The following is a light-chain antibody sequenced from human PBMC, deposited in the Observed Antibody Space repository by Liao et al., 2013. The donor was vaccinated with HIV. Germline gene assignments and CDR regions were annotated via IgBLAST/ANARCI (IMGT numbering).Light chain of an antibody. Sequence: SYXLTQPPSVSVAPGKTARITCGGNNIESKSVHWYQQKPGQAPVLVIYYDSDRPSGIPERFSGSNSGNTATLTISRVEAGDEADYYCQVWDSSSDHYVFGTGTKVTVL. CDR1: NIESKS. V-gene: IGLV3-21*04. CDR3: QVWDSSSDHYV. CDR2: YDS. J-gene: IGLJ1*01.